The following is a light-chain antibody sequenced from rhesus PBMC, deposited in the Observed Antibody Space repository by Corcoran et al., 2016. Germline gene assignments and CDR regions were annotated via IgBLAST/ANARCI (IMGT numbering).Light chain of an antibody. CDR1: QSVSSS. J-gene: IGKJ2*01. CDR2: GAS. V-gene: IGKV3-42*03. Sequence: EIVMTQSPATLSLSPGERATLSCRARQSVSSSLAWYQQKPGQAPRLLIYGASSRAPGIPDRFSGSGSGTVFTITISSLEPEDFAVYYCQQYSDLPYNFGQRTKVEIK. CDR3: QQYSDLPYN.